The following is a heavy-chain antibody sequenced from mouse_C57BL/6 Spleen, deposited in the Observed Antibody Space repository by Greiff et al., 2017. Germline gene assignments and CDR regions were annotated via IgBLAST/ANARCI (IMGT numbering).Heavy chain of an antibody. CDR3: ARLRRTSYYAMDY. Sequence: QVQLQQSGAELVRPGTSVKVSCKASGYAFTNYLIEWVKQRPGQGLEWIGVINPGSGGTNYNEKFKGKATPTADKSSSTAYMQLSSLTSEDSAVYFCARLRRTSYYAMDYWGQGTSVTVSS. CDR2: INPGSGGT. CDR1: GYAFTNYL. D-gene: IGHD2-12*01. V-gene: IGHV1-54*01. J-gene: IGHJ4*01.